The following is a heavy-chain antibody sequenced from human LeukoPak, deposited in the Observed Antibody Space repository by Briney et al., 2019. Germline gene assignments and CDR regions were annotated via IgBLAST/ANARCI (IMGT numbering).Heavy chain of an antibody. J-gene: IGHJ4*02. D-gene: IGHD2-2*02. CDR2: IYHSGST. V-gene: IGHV4-38-2*02. CDR1: GYSISSGYY. Sequence: KPSETLSLTCTVSGYSISSGYYWGWIRQPPGKGLEWIGSIYHSGSTYYNPSLKSRVTISVDTSKNQFSLKLSSVTAADTAVYYCARGFEYCSSTSCHTGFDYWGQGTLVTVSS. CDR3: ARGFEYCSSTSCHTGFDY.